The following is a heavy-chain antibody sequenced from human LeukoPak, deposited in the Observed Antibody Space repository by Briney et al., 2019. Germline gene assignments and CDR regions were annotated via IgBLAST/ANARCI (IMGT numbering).Heavy chain of an antibody. Sequence: SETLSLTCAVYGGSFSGYYWSWIRQPPGKGLEWIGEINHSGSTNYNPSLKSRVTISVDTSKNQFSLKLSSVTAADTAVYYCARGVDFWSGYPRWFDPWGQGTLVTVSS. D-gene: IGHD3-3*01. V-gene: IGHV4-34*01. CDR2: INHSGST. J-gene: IGHJ5*02. CDR1: GGSFSGYY. CDR3: ARGVDFWSGYPRWFDP.